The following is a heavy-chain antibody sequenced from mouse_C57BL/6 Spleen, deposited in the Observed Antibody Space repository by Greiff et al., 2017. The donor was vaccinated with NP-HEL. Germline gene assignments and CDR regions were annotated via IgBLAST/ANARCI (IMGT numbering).Heavy chain of an antibody. J-gene: IGHJ3*01. CDR1: GYAFTNYL. CDR3: ARDDGYTGFAY. V-gene: IGHV1-54*01. D-gene: IGHD2-3*01. Sequence: LQQSGAELVRPGTSVKVSCKASGYAFTNYLIEWVKQRPGQGLEWIGVINPGSGGTNYNEKFKGKATLTADKSSSTAYMQLSSLTSEDSAVYCCARDDGYTGFAYWGQGTLVTVSA. CDR2: INPGSGGT.